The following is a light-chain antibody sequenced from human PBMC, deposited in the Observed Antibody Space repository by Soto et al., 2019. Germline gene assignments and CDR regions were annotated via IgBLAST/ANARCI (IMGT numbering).Light chain of an antibody. CDR3: QQYYSTPQT. CDR1: QDISNY. V-gene: IGKV1-33*01. Sequence: DIQMTQSQSSLSASVGDRVTITYQASQDISNYLNGYQQKPGKAPKLLIYWASTRESGVPDRFSGSGSGTDFTLTISSLQAEDVAVYYCQQYYSTPQTFGQGTKVDI. CDR2: WAS. J-gene: IGKJ1*01.